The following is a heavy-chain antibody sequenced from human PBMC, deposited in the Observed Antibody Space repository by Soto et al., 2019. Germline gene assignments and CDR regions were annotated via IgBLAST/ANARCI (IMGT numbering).Heavy chain of an antibody. CDR1: GFTFSSFW. V-gene: IGHV3-74*01. CDR2: INTDGSST. J-gene: IGHJ4*02. D-gene: IGHD3-10*01. Sequence: EVQLVESGGGLVQPGGSLRLSCAVSGFTFSSFWMHWVRQAPGKGLVWVSRINTDGSSTSYADSVKGRFTISRDNAKNTLYLQQISLMSEETAAYYCVKRGGDAFGLSYWGQGTLVTVSS. CDR3: VKRGGDAFGLSY.